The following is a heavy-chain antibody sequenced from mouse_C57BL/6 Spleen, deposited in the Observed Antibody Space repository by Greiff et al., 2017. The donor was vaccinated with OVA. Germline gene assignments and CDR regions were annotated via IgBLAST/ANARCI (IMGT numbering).Heavy chain of an antibody. CDR2: IRLKSDNYAT. Sequence: DVMLVESGGGLVQPGGSMKLSCVASGFTFSNYWMNWVRQSPEKGLEWVAQIRLKSDNYATHYAESVKGRFTISRDDSKSSVYLQMNNLRAEDTGIYYCTGEAVTTGFDYWGQGTTLTVSS. CDR1: GFTFSNYW. J-gene: IGHJ2*01. CDR3: TGEAVTTGFDY. D-gene: IGHD2-2*01. V-gene: IGHV6-3*01.